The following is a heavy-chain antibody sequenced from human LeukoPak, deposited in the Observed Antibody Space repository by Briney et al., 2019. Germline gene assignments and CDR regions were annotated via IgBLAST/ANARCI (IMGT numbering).Heavy chain of an antibody. CDR3: ARESRTLFEY. V-gene: IGHV3-30-3*01. J-gene: IGHJ4*02. D-gene: IGHD1-14*01. CDR2: ISYDGSSK. CDR1: GFNFMSFA. Sequence: GGSLRLSCEGSGFNFMSFAMHWVRQAPGKGLEWVAIISYDGSSKYYGDSVKGRFTISRDNSKNTLYLQMNSLRGDDTAVYYCARESRTLFEYWGQGTPVTVSS.